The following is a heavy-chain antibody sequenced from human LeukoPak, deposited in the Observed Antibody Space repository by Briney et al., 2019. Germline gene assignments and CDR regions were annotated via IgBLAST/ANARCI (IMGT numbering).Heavy chain of an antibody. D-gene: IGHD4-17*01. V-gene: IGHV1-3*01. J-gene: IGHJ4*02. CDR2: INAGNGNT. CDR3: ARALSYGDSLDY. Sequence: ASVKVSCKASGYTFTSYAMHWVRQAPGQRLEWMGWINAGNGNTKCSQKFQGRVTITRDTSASTAYMELSSLRSEDTAVYYCARALSYGDSLDYWGQGTLVTVSS. CDR1: GYTFTSYA.